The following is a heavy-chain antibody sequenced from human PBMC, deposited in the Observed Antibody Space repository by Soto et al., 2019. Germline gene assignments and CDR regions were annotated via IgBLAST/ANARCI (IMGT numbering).Heavy chain of an antibody. CDR1: GGTFSSYT. D-gene: IGHD6-6*01. V-gene: IGHV1-69*02. CDR2: IIPILGIA. J-gene: IGHJ6*03. Sequence: SVKVSCKASGGTFSSYTISWVRQAPGQGLEWMGRIIPILGIANYAQKFQGRVTITADKSTSTAYMELSSLRSEDTAVYYCASIAARPDNYYYYMDVWGKGTTVTVSS. CDR3: ASIAARPDNYYYYMDV.